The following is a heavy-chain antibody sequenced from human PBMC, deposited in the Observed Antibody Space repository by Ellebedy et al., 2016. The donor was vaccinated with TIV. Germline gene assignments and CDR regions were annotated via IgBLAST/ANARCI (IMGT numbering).Heavy chain of an antibody. CDR3: ARDKSLAAAAGTFYYYGMDV. CDR1: GYTFTGYY. Sequence: ASVKVSCKASGYTFTGYYMHWVRQAPGQGLEWMGWINPNSGGTNYAQKFQGRVTMTRDTSISTAYMELSRLRSDDTAVYYCARDKSLAAAAGTFYYYGMDVWGQGTTVTVSS. J-gene: IGHJ6*02. V-gene: IGHV1-2*02. CDR2: INPNSGGT. D-gene: IGHD6-13*01.